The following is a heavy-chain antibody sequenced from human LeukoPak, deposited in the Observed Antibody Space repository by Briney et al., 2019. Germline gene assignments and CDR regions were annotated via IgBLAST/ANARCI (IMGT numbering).Heavy chain of an antibody. CDR2: IYSGGST. CDR1: GFTDSSNY. D-gene: IGHD5-24*01. V-gene: IGHV3-66*01. CDR3: ASRDKGYYYGMDV. J-gene: IGHJ6*02. Sequence: GGSLRLSCAASGFTDSSNYMSWVRQAPGKGLEWVSLIYSGGSTYYADSVKGRFTISRDNSKNTLYLQMNSLRAEDTAVYYCASRDKGYYYGMDVWGQGTTVTVSS.